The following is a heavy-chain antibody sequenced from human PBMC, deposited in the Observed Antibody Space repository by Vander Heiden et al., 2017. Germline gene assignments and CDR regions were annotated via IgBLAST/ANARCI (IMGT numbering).Heavy chain of an antibody. D-gene: IGHD3-10*01. V-gene: IGHV3-74*01. J-gene: IGHJ4*02. CDR1: GFPFSNYW. Sequence: EVQLVESGGGLVQPGGSLRLSCAASGFPFSNYWMHWVRQVPGKGLVWVSRINSDGSDTNYADSVRGRFTISRDNAGNTLYLEMNSLRAEDTAVYYCAREGSFIKVRGVMGHWGQGTLVTVSS. CDR3: AREGSFIKVRGVMGH. CDR2: INSDGSDT.